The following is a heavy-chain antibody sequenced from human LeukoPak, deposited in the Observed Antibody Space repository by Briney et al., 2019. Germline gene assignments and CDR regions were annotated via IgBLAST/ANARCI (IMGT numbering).Heavy chain of an antibody. Sequence: SETLSLTCAVYGGSFSGYYWSWIRQPPGKGLEWIGEINHSVSTNYNPSLKSRVTISVDTSKNQFSLKLSSVTAADTAVYYCARGRYLPLYFDYWGQGTLVTVSS. D-gene: IGHD1-14*01. V-gene: IGHV4-34*01. J-gene: IGHJ4*02. CDR2: INHSVST. CDR1: GGSFSGYY. CDR3: ARGRYLPLYFDY.